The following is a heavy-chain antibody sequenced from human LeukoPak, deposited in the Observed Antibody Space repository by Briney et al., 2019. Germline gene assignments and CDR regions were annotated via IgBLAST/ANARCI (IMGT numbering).Heavy chain of an antibody. J-gene: IGHJ3*02. D-gene: IGHD3-16*01. CDR3: ARDGIGGNAFDI. V-gene: IGHV1-2*02. CDR1: GGTFSSYT. CDR2: INPNGGT. Sequence: ASVKVSCKASGGTFSSYTISWVRQAPGQGLEWMGWINPNGGTNYAQQFQGRVTMTRDTSVSTAYMDLTGLGSDDTAVYYCARDGIGGNAFDIWGQGTMVTVSS.